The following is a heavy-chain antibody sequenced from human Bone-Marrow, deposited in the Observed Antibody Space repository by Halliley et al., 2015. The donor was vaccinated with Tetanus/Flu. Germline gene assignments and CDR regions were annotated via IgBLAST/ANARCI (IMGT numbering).Heavy chain of an antibody. CDR3: AGDFSGSHGGFDP. J-gene: IGHJ5*02. V-gene: IGHV4-59*01. CDR2: IYYSGLA. D-gene: IGHD1-26*01. Sequence: WFGVIYYSGLASFNPSPKGRVTLSVDTSKNRFSLKVGSVAAADRAIYFCAGDFSGSHGGFDPWGQGTLVTVSS.